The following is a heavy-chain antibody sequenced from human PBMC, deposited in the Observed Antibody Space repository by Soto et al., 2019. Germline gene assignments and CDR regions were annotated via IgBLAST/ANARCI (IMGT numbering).Heavy chain of an antibody. Sequence: ASVKVSCKASGYTFTGYYMHWVRQAPGQGLEWMGIINPSGGSTSYAQKFQGRVTMTRDTSTSTVYMELSSLRSEDTAVYYCARGPPFSDYGPPYGMDVWGQGTTVTVSS. CDR1: GYTFTGYY. V-gene: IGHV1-46*01. D-gene: IGHD4-17*01. CDR3: ARGPPFSDYGPPYGMDV. J-gene: IGHJ6*02. CDR2: INPSGGST.